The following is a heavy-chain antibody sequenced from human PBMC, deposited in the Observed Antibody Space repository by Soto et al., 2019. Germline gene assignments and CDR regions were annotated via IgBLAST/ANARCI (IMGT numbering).Heavy chain of an antibody. J-gene: IGHJ6*03. CDR1: GYTLTELS. Sequence: ASVKVSCKVSGYTLTELSMHWVRQAPGKGLEWMGGFDPEDGETIYAQKFQGRVTMTEDTSTDTAYMELSSLRSEDTAVYYCATSGGGLTGTRDYYYMDVWGKGTTVTVSS. V-gene: IGHV1-24*01. CDR2: FDPEDGET. D-gene: IGHD1-7*01. CDR3: ATSGGGLTGTRDYYYMDV.